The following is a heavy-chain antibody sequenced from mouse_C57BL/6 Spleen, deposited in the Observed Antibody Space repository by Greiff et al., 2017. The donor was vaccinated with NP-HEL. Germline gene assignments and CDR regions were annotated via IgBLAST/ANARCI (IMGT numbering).Heavy chain of an antibody. CDR2: INPNNGGT. D-gene: IGHD1-1*01. CDR1: GYTFTDYN. V-gene: IGHV1-18*01. CDR3: ARLDGSSYGYFDV. Sequence: EVQLQESGPELVKPGASVKIPCKASGYTFTDYNMDWVKQSHGKSLEWIGDINPNNGGTIYNQKFKGKATLTVDKSSSTAYMELRSLTSEDTAVYYCARLDGSSYGYFDVWGTGTTVTVSS. J-gene: IGHJ1*03.